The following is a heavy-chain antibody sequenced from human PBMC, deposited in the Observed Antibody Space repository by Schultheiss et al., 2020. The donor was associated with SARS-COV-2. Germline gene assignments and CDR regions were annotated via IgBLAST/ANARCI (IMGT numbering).Heavy chain of an antibody. CDR3: ARVLLGAYQLLDRNWFDP. Sequence: GSLRLSCAASGFTFSSYSMNWVRQAPGKGLEWVSSISSSGSTIYYADSVKGRFTISRDNAKNSLYLQMNSLRAEDTAVYYCARVLLGAYQLLDRNWFDPWGQGTLVTVSS. CDR2: ISSSGSTI. CDR1: GFTFSSYS. J-gene: IGHJ5*02. D-gene: IGHD2-2*01. V-gene: IGHV3-48*04.